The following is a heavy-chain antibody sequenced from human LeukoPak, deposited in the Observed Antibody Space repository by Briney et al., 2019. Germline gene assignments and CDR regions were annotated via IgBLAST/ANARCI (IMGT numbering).Heavy chain of an antibody. Sequence: KAGGSLRLSCAASGFTFSSYSMNWVRQAPGKGLEWVSSISSSSSYIYYADSVKGRFTISRDNAKNSLYLQMNSLRAEDTAVYYCASSPTLYRQFDYWGQGTLVTVSS. J-gene: IGHJ4*02. V-gene: IGHV3-21*01. CDR1: GFTFSSYS. D-gene: IGHD2-2*02. CDR3: ASSPTLYRQFDY. CDR2: ISSSSSYI.